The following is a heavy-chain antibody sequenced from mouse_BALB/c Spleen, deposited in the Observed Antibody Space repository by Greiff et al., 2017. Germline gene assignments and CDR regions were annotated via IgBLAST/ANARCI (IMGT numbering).Heavy chain of an antibody. D-gene: IGHD1-1*01. CDR1: GYTFSSYW. J-gene: IGHJ4*01. V-gene: IGHV1-9*01. CDR2: ILPGSGST. CDR3: ARGVTTVVVPYAMDY. Sequence: QVQLQQSGAELMKPGASVKISCKATGYTFSSYWIEWVKQRPGHGLEWIGEILPGSGSTNYNEKFKGKATFTADTSSNTAYMQLSSLTSEDSAVYYGARGVTTVVVPYAMDYWGQGTAVTVSS.